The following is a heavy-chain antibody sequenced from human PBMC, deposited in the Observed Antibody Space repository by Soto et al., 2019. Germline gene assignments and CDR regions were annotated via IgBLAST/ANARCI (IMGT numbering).Heavy chain of an antibody. CDR2: IFYTGST. D-gene: IGHD2-15*01. Sequence: PSETLSLTCTVSGGSISGYYWNWIRQPPGKGLEWIGYIFYTGSTNYNPSLKSRVTMSLDTSKNQFSLTLNSATAADTAVYYCARHRGSGGSTRPLDDWGQGTLVTVSS. J-gene: IGHJ4*02. V-gene: IGHV4-59*08. CDR3: ARHRGSGGSTRPLDD. CDR1: GGSISGYY.